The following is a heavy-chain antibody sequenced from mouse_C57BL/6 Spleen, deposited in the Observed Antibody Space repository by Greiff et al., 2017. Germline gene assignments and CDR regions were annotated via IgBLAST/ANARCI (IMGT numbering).Heavy chain of an antibody. CDR3: ARRSITTVVATDY. V-gene: IGHV1-50*01. CDR2: IDPSDSYT. Sequence: VQLQQPGAELVKPGASVKLSCKASGYTFTSYWMQWVKQRPGQGLEWIGEIDPSDSYTNYNQKFKGKATLTVDTSSSTAYMQLSSLTSEDSAVYYCARRSITTVVATDYWGKGTTLTVSS. CDR1: GYTFTSYW. D-gene: IGHD1-1*01. J-gene: IGHJ2*01.